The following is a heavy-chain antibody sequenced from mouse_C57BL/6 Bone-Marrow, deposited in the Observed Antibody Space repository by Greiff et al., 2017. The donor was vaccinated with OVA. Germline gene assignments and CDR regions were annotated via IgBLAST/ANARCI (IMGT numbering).Heavy chain of an antibody. Sequence: QVTLKVSGPGILQPSQTLSLTCSFSGFSLSTFGMGVGWIRPPSGKGLEWLAHIWWDDDKYYNPALKRRLTISKDTSKNQVFLMIANVDTADTVTYYSARIGGSDSYYGGVDAMDYWGQGTSVTVSS. J-gene: IGHJ4*01. CDR3: ARIGGSDSYYGGVDAMDY. D-gene: IGHD2-3*01. V-gene: IGHV8-8*01. CDR2: IWWDDDK. CDR1: GFSLSTFGMG.